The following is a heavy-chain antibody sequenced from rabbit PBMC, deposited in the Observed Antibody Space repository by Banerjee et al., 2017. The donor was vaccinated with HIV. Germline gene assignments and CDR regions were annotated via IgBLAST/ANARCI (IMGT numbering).Heavy chain of an antibody. J-gene: IGHJ4*01. V-gene: IGHV1S45*01. CDR3: ARDLAGVIGWNFNL. D-gene: IGHD4-1*01. CDR2: VHGDSSGRT. Sequence: QEQLEESGGDLVKPEGSLTLTCTASGFSFSNGYVMCWVRQAPGKGLEWIACVHGDSSGRTYYATWAKGRFILSKTSSTTVTLQMTSLTAADTATYFCARDLAGVIGWNFNLWGPGTLVTVS. CDR1: GFSFSNGYV.